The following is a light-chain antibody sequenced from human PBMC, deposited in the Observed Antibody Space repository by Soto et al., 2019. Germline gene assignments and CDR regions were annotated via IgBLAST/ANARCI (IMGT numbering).Light chain of an antibody. J-gene: IGLJ1*01. CDR2: EDS. CDR1: GSNTGKNY. CDR3: GSWDSSLSAVV. Sequence: QSVLTQPPSVSVAPGQKVTISCSGSGSNTGKNYVSWYQQLPGTAPKLLIYEDSRRPSGIPDRFSGSKSGTSATLGITGLQTGDEADYYCGSWDSSLSAVVFGTGTKVTVL. V-gene: IGLV1-51*02.